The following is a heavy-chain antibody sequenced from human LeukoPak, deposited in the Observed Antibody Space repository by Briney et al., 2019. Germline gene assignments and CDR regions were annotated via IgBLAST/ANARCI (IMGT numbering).Heavy chain of an antibody. D-gene: IGHD5-18*01. J-gene: IGHJ4*02. V-gene: IGHV3-33*01. CDR3: ARDGRDTAMGYYFDY. CDR1: GFTFSSYG. Sequence: GGSLRLSCAASGFTFSSYGMHWVRQAPGKGLEWVAVIWYDGSNKYYANSVKGRFTISRDNSKNTLYLQMGSLRAEDMAVYYCARDGRDTAMGYYFDYWGQGTLVTVSS. CDR2: IWYDGSNK.